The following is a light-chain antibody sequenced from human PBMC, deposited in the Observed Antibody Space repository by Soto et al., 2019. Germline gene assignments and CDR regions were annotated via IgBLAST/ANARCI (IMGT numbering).Light chain of an antibody. Sequence: DIVLTQSPRTLSLSPGERVSLSCRASQTVNNNYVAWYQQKPGQAPRLLIFGASMRASGVPVRFIGSGSGTDFTLTITRLEPEDFAVYYCQQYGGSPITFGLGTRLEIK. V-gene: IGKV3-20*01. CDR2: GAS. J-gene: IGKJ5*01. CDR1: QTVNNNY. CDR3: QQYGGSPIT.